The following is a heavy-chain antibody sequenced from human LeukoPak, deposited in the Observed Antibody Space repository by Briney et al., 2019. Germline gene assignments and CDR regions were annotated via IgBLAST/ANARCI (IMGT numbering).Heavy chain of an antibody. CDR1: GGSISSYY. CDR3: ARQVPDYNDGSGSPIWFDP. V-gene: IGHV4-59*08. Sequence: PSETLSLTCTVSGGSISSYYWSWIRQPPGKGLEWIGYISHSGSTNYYPSLKSRVTISLDTSKNQFSLKLTSVTAADTAVYYCARQVPDYNDGSGSPIWFDPWGQGSMVTVSS. J-gene: IGHJ5*02. D-gene: IGHD3-22*01. CDR2: ISHSGST.